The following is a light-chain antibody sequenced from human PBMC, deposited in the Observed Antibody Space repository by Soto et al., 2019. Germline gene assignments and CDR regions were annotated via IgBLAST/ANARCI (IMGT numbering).Light chain of an antibody. V-gene: IGKV1-12*01. CDR3: QQTNSFPLT. CDR1: QGIGSW. Sequence: DIHMTQSPSSVSASVGDRVTIACRASQGIGSWLAWYQQKPGKAPNLLIYGTSSLQTGVPSRFSGSGSGPEFTLTITSLQPEDFATYHCQQTNSFPLTFGPGTKVDI. CDR2: GTS. J-gene: IGKJ3*01.